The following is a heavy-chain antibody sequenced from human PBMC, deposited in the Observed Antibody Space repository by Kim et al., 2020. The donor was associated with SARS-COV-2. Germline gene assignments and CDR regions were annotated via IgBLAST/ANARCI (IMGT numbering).Heavy chain of an antibody. V-gene: IGHV3-30*18. CDR3: AKVPSTYSSSSGRYYYYYYGMDV. J-gene: IGHJ6*02. Sequence: GGSLRLSCAASGFTFSSYGMHWVRQAPGKGLEWVAVISYDGSNKYYADSVKGRFTISRDNSKNTLYLQMNSLRAEDTAVYYCAKVPSTYSSSSGRYYYYYYGMDVWGQGTTVTVSS. CDR1: GFTFSSYG. CDR2: ISYDGSNK. D-gene: IGHD6-6*01.